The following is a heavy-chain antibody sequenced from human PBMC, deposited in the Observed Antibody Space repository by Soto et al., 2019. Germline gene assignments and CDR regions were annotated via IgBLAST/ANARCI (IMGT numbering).Heavy chain of an antibody. V-gene: IGHV4-38-2*01. CDR2: IYHSGST. CDR3: AQDWGTGFYQLES. D-gene: IGHD2-2*01. J-gene: IGHJ4*02. Sequence: SATLSLTCAGSWYSISTGFNWAGILGPPGKGLEWIGSIYHSGSTYYNLSLKSRVTISSDASKNQISLKLSSVTAADTALYYCAQDWGTGFYQLESWGQGTLVTVSS. CDR1: WYSISTGFN.